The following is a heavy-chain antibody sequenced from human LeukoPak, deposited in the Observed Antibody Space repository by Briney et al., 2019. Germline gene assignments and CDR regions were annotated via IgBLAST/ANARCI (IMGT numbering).Heavy chain of an antibody. CDR1: GFTLSSYA. Sequence: GRSLRLSCAASGFTLSSYAMSWVRQAPGNGLDWVSVISGSGGSTHYADSVKGRFTISRDNSKNTLYLQMNSLRAEDTAVYYCANESPFLDYWGQGTLVTVSS. CDR2: ISGSGGST. V-gene: IGHV3-23*01. J-gene: IGHJ4*02. CDR3: ANESPFLDY.